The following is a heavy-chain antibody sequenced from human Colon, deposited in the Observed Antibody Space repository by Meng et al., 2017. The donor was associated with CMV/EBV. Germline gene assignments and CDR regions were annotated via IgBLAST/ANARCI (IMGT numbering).Heavy chain of an antibody. Sequence: GESLKISCVASGFSFSDYGMNWVRQAPGKGPEWVSSISSRSSYIKYGDSVKGRFTISRDNDQNSVFLQMNSLRAEDTAIYYCARDFQFGEWDAPYYFDSWGQGTLVTVSS. D-gene: IGHD1-26*01. J-gene: IGHJ4*02. CDR3: ARDFQFGEWDAPYYFDS. CDR1: GFSFSDYG. CDR2: ISSRSSYI. V-gene: IGHV3-21*01.